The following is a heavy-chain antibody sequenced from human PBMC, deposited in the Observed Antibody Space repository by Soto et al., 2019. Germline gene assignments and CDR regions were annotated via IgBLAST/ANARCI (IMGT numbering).Heavy chain of an antibody. CDR3: AGTSSLPWSYMDV. CDR1: GDSVSSNSAA. V-gene: IGHV6-1*01. D-gene: IGHD1-7*01. Sequence: SQTLSLTCVISGDSVSSNSAAWNWIRQSPSRGLEWLGRTYYRSRWYNDYAVSVRSRITVNADTSKNQFSLHLNSVTPEDTAVYYCAGTSSLPWSYMDVLDKGTTVTVSS. CDR2: TYYRSRWYN. J-gene: IGHJ6*03.